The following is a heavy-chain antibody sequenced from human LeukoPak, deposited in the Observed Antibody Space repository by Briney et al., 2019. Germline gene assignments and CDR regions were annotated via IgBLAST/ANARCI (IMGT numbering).Heavy chain of an antibody. CDR2: IYYSGSI. J-gene: IGHJ4*02. D-gene: IGHD3-3*01. CDR1: GGSISSSSYY. Sequence: NTSETLSLTCTVSGGSISSSSYYWGWIRQPPGKGLEWIGSIYYSGSIYYNPSLKSRVTISVDTSKNQFSLKLSSVTAADTAVYYCAHTVGEWLLFDYWGQGTLVTVSS. V-gene: IGHV4-39*01. CDR3: AHTVGEWLLFDY.